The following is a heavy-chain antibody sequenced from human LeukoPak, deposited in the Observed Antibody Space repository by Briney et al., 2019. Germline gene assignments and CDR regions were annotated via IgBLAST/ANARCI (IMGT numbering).Heavy chain of an antibody. Sequence: SETLSLTCTVSGGSISNSDFYWDWIRQAPGKGLEWIGSVSHSGSTNYNPSLKSRVTISVDTSKNQFSLKLSSVTAADTAVYYCASVGALGRMYYFDYWGQGTLVTVSS. CDR1: GGSISNSDFY. CDR3: ASVGALGRMYYFDY. CDR2: VSHSGST. V-gene: IGHV4-39*07. J-gene: IGHJ4*02. D-gene: IGHD1-26*01.